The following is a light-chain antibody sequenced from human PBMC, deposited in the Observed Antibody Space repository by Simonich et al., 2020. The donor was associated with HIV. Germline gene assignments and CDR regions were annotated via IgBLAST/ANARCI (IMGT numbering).Light chain of an antibody. V-gene: IGKV4-1*01. J-gene: IGKJ4*01. CDR2: WAS. CDR1: QSVLYSSNDKNY. CDR3: QQYYSTPLT. Sequence: DIVMTQSPDSLAVSLGERATINCKSSQSVLYSSNDKNYFAWYQKKPGQPPKQLIYWASTRESGVPDRFSGSGSGTDFTLTISSLQAEDVAVYYCQQYYSTPLTFGGGTKVEIK.